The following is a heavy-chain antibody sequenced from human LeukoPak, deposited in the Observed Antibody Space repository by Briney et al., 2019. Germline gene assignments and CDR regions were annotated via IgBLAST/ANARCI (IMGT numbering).Heavy chain of an antibody. CDR3: AREDPSSETFDY. Sequence: PSETLSLTCAVSGASISSPNWWSWVRQPPGKGLEWIGEIYHSGSTNYNPSLKSRVTISVDTSKNQFSLKLSSVTAADTAVYYCAREDPSSETFDYWGQGTLVTVSS. J-gene: IGHJ4*02. V-gene: IGHV4-4*02. D-gene: IGHD3-22*01. CDR2: IYHSGST. CDR1: GASISSPNW.